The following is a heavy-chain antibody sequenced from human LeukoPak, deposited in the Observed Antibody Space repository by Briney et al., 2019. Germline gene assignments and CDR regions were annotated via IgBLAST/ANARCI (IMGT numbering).Heavy chain of an antibody. CDR1: GGSISSSSYY. CDR3: ARGRITIFGVVIENNWFDP. V-gene: IGHV4-39*01. D-gene: IGHD3-3*01. CDR2: IYYSGST. J-gene: IGHJ5*02. Sequence: SETLSLTCTVSGGSISSSSYYWGWIRQPPGKGLEWIGSIYYSGSTYYNPSLKSRVTISVDTSKNQFSLKLSSVTAADTAVYYCARGRITIFGVVIENNWFDPWGQGTLVTVSS.